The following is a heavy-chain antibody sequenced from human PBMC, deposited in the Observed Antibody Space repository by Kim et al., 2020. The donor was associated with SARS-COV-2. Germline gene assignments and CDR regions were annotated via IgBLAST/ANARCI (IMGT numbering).Heavy chain of an antibody. CDR3: ARVKGGQQRVDDAFDI. J-gene: IGHJ3*02. Sequence: SKGRVTITRDTSASTAYMELSSLRSEDTAVYYCARVKGGQQRVDDAFDIWGQGTMVTVSS. D-gene: IGHD6-13*01. V-gene: IGHV1-3*01.